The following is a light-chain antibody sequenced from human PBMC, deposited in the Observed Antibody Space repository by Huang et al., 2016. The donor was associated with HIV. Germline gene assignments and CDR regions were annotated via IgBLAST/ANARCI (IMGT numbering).Light chain of an antibody. CDR3: AQATQFPFT. CDR1: QTLVHGDGTTY. CDR2: EVS. Sequence: EIVMTQRPHSLPVALGQVASISCRSSQTLVHGDGTTYLRWLHQRPGQPPRLLIYEVSNRFSGVPGRISGSGAGTDFTLTISRVQPEDVGFYFCAQATQFPFTFGQGTKLEI. V-gene: IGKV2-24*01. J-gene: IGKJ2*01.